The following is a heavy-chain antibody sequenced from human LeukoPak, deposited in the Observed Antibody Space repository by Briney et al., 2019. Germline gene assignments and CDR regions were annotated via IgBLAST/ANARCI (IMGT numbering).Heavy chain of an antibody. D-gene: IGHD2-15*01. CDR1: GYTFTSYY. J-gene: IGHJ4*02. V-gene: IGHV1-2*02. CDR3: ARGDCSGGSCYFDY. Sequence: GASVKVSCKASGYTFTSYYMHWVRQAPGQGLEWMGWINPNSGGTNYAQKFQGRVTMTRDTSISTAYMELSRLRSDDTAVYYCARGDCSGGSCYFDYWGQGTLVTVSS. CDR2: INPNSGGT.